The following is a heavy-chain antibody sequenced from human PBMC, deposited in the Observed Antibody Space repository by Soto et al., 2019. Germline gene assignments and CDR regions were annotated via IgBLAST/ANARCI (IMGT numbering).Heavy chain of an antibody. V-gene: IGHV3-23*01. J-gene: IGHJ6*02. CDR1: GFTFSNYA. D-gene: IGHD1-26*01. Sequence: EVPLLESGGGLVQPGGSLRLSCAASGFTFSNYAMSWVRQAPGKGLEWVSAISGSGGSTYYADSVKGRFTISRDNSKNTLYLQMNSLRAEDTAVYYCAKSELRDYYYYSMGVWGQGTTVTVSS. CDR3: AKSELRDYYYYSMGV. CDR2: ISGSGGST.